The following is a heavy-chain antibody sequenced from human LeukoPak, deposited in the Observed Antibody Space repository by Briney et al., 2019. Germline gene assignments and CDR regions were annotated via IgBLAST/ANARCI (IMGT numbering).Heavy chain of an antibody. D-gene: IGHD3-10*01. V-gene: IGHV4-59*01. CDR2: IYYSGST. CDR1: GGSISSYY. CDR3: AREGTDGSGSPRDFDI. J-gene: IGHJ3*02. Sequence: SETLSLTCTVSGGSISSYYWSWIRQPPGKGLEWIGYIYYSGSTNYNPSLKSRVTISVDTSKNQFSLKLSSVTAADTAVYYCAREGTDGSGSPRDFDIWGQGTMVTVSS.